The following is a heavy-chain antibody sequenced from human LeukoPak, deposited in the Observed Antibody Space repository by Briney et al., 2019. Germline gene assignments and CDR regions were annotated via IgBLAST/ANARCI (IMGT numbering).Heavy chain of an antibody. V-gene: IGHV3-74*01. D-gene: IGHD5-24*01. CDR1: GFTFSSYW. J-gene: IGHJ4*02. CDR3: AKRDGYNSNPLKD. CDR2: IKSDGST. Sequence: PGGSLRLSCAASGFTFSSYWMHWVRQAPGKGLVWVSRIKSDGSTRYADSVKGRFTISRDNAKNTVSLQMTSLRAEDTALYYCAKRDGYNSNPLKDWGQGTLVTVSS.